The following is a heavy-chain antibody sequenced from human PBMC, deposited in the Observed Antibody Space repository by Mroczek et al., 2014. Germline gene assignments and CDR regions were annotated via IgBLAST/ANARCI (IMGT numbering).Heavy chain of an antibody. Sequence: QVQLQESGPGLVKPSQTLSLTCTVSGGSISSGSYYWSWIRQPAGKGLEWIGRIYTSGSTNYNPSLKSRVTISVDTSKNQFSLKLSSVTAADTAVYYCASAWIAARYYFDYWGQGTLVTVSS. CDR3: ASAWIAARYYFDY. D-gene: IGHD6-6*01. CDR2: IYTSGST. CDR1: GGSISSGSYY. J-gene: IGHJ4*02. V-gene: IGHV4-61*02.